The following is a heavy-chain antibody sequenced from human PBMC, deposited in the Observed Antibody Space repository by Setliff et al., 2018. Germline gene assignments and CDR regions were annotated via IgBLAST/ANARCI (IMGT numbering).Heavy chain of an antibody. D-gene: IGHD3-3*01. J-gene: IGHJ4*02. CDR2: IKEEGGEI. CDR1: GFTFSSYW. Sequence: GGSLRLSCAASGFTFSSYWMTWVRQAPGKGLEWVANIKEEGGEIYYVDSVKGRFTISRDDARNSLYLHMNRLRAEDTGVYYCARHLPRGVQIFGVAPQFGYWGQGTLVTVSS. V-gene: IGHV3-7*01. CDR3: ARHLPRGVQIFGVAPQFGY.